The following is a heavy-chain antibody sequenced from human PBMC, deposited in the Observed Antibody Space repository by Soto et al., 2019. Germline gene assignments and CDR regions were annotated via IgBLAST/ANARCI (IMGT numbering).Heavy chain of an antibody. J-gene: IGHJ4*02. CDR3: AHRPSYYDFPYYFDY. Sequence: SGPTLVNPTQTLTLTCTFSGFSLSTSGVGVGWIRQPPGKALEWLALIYWDDDKRYSPSLKSRLTITKDTSKNQVVLTMTNMDPVDTATYYRAHRPSYYDFPYYFDYWGQGTLVTVSS. V-gene: IGHV2-5*02. D-gene: IGHD3-3*01. CDR1: GFSLSTSGVG. CDR2: IYWDDDK.